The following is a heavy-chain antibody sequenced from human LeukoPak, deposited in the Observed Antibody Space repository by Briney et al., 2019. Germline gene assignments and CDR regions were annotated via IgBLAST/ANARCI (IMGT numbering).Heavy chain of an antibody. J-gene: IGHJ4*02. CDR3: ARESEYSTNAFDY. V-gene: IGHV3-21*01. D-gene: IGHD6-6*01. Sequence: GGSLRLSCAASGFTFSSYSMNWVRQAPGKGLEWVSSISSSSSYIHYADSVKGRFTISRDNAKNSLYLQMNCLRAEDTAVYYCARESEYSTNAFDYWGQGTLVTVSS. CDR2: ISSSSSYI. CDR1: GFTFSSYS.